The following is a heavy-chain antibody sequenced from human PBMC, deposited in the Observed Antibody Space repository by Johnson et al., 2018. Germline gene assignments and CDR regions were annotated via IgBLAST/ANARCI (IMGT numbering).Heavy chain of an antibody. Sequence: QVQLVESGAEVKKPGSSVKVSCKASGGTFSSYAISWVRQAPGQGLEWMGGIIPIFGTANYAQKFQGRVTITADESTSPAYMELSSLRSEDTAVYYCSRVPTSYYGGNSDYYYYGMDVWGQGTTVTVSS. J-gene: IGHJ6*02. V-gene: IGHV1-69*01. CDR1: GGTFSSYA. CDR3: SRVPTSYYGGNSDYYYYGMDV. CDR2: IIPIFGTA. D-gene: IGHD4-23*01.